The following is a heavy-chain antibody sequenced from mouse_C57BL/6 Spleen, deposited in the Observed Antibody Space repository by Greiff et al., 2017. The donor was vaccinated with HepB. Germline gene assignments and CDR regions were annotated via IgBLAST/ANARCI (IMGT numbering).Heavy chain of an antibody. CDR1: GYTFTSYW. D-gene: IGHD1-1*01. J-gene: IGHJ4*01. CDR3: ARSGTTVGLYAMGY. V-gene: IGHV1-52*01. CDR2: IDPSDSET. Sequence: QVQLQQPGAELVRPGSSVKLSCKASGYTFTSYWMHWVKQRPIQGLEWIGNIDPSDSETHYNQKFKDKATLTVDKSSSTAYMQLSSLTSEDSAVYYCARSGTTVGLYAMGYWGQGTSVTVAS.